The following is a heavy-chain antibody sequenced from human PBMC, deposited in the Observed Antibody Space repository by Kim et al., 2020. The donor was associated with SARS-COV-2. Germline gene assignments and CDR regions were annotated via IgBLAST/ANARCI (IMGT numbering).Heavy chain of an antibody. D-gene: IGHD2-8*02. Sequence: SETLSLTCTVSGGSISSGGYYWSWIRQHPGKGLEWIGYIYYSGSTYYNPSLKSRVTISVDTSKNQFTLKLSSVTAADTAVYDCARAKGHSRIVPVLREFDYWGQGTLVTVSS. V-gene: IGHV4-31*03. CDR2: IYYSGST. J-gene: IGHJ4*02. CDR1: GGSISSGGYY. CDR3: ARAKGHSRIVPVLREFDY.